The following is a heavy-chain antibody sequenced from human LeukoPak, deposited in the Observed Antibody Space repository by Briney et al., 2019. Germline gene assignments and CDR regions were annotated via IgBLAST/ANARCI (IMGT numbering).Heavy chain of an antibody. CDR2: ISAYNGYT. D-gene: IGHD2-2*01. CDR3: ARGGSSTTCDY. Sequence: ASVKVSCKASGYTFTSYGITWVRQAPGQGLEWMGWISAYNGYTNYAQKLQGRVTVTTDTSTSTAYMELKTLRSDDTAVYFCARGGSSTTCDYWGQGTLVTVSS. CDR1: GYTFTSYG. J-gene: IGHJ4*02. V-gene: IGHV1-18*01.